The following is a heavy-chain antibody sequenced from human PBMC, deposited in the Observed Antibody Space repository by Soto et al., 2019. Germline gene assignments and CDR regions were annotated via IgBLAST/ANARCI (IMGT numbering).Heavy chain of an antibody. Sequence: QVQLQESGPGLVKPSDTLSLTCAVSGYSISSSNWWGWIRQPPGKGLEWIGYIYYSGTTYYNPSLKMRVTMSVDTSKNQFSRKLTSVTAVDTAVYYCARREIQGPIDYWGQGTLVTVSS. D-gene: IGHD1-26*01. CDR1: GYSISSSNW. CDR2: IYYSGTT. CDR3: ARREIQGPIDY. V-gene: IGHV4-28*01. J-gene: IGHJ4*02.